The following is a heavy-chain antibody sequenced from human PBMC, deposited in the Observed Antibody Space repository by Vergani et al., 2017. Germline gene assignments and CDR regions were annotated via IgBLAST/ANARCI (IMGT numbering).Heavy chain of an antibody. Sequence: EVQLVESGGGLVKPGGSLRLSCAASGFTFSSYSMNWVRQAPGKGLEWVSSISSSSSYIYYADSVKGRFTISRDNAKNSLYLQMNSLRAEDTAVYYYARDLFYYDSSGYYSGFFDYWGQGTLVTVSS. V-gene: IGHV3-21*01. D-gene: IGHD3-22*01. CDR3: ARDLFYYDSSGYYSGFFDY. CDR1: GFTFSSYS. CDR2: ISSSSSYI. J-gene: IGHJ4*02.